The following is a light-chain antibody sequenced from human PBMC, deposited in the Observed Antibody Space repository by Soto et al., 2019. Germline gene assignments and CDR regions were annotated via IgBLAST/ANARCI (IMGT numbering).Light chain of an antibody. CDR2: GAS. J-gene: IGKJ1*01. CDR1: QSVSSSY. CDR3: QQYGSSPWT. V-gene: IGKV3-20*01. Sequence: EMVLTQSPGTLSLSPGERATLSCRASQSVSSSYLAWYQQKPGQAPRPLIYGASSRAIGIPERFSGSGSGTDFTLTISRLEPEDLAVYYCQQYGSSPWTFGQGTKVEIK.